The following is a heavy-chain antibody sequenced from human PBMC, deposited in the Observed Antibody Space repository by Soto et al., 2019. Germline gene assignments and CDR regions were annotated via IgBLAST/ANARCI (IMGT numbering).Heavy chain of an antibody. Sequence: GGSLRLSCAASGFTFSSYEMNWVRQAPGKGLEWVSYISSSGSTIYYADSVKGRFTISRDNAKNSLYLQMNSLRAEDTAVYYCASPQEQLSTWDGMDVWGQGTTVTVSS. CDR3: ASPQEQLSTWDGMDV. V-gene: IGHV3-48*03. D-gene: IGHD6-13*01. CDR2: ISSSGSTI. CDR1: GFTFSSYE. J-gene: IGHJ6*02.